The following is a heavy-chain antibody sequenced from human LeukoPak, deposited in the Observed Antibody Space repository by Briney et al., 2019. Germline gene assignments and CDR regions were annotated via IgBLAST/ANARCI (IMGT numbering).Heavy chain of an antibody. D-gene: IGHD6-19*01. J-gene: IGHJ4*02. CDR1: GFTFSSYA. CDR3: AKASSAWYHFDS. Sequence: GGSLRLSCAVSGFTFSSYAMSWVRQAPGKGLEWVSVITGSGGATYYADSVKGRFTISRDNSKNMVYLQISSLRAVDTAVYYCAKASSAWYHFDSWGQGALVTVSS. CDR2: ITGSGGAT. V-gene: IGHV3-23*01.